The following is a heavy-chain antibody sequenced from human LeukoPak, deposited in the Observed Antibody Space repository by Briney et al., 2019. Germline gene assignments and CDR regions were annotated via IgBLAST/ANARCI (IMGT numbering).Heavy chain of an antibody. D-gene: IGHD4-23*01. CDR3: ARDTIDYGGKLYDFDY. Sequence: GASVKVSCKASGYTFTSYGISWVRQAPGQGLEWMGWISAYNGNTNYAQKLQGRVTMTTDTSTSTAYMELRSLRSDDTAVYYCARDTIDYGGKLYDFDYWGQGTLVTVSS. CDR2: ISAYNGNT. V-gene: IGHV1-18*01. CDR1: GYTFTSYG. J-gene: IGHJ4*02.